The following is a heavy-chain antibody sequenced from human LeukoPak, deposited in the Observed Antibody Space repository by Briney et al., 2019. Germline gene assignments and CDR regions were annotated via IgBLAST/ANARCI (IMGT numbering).Heavy chain of an antibody. V-gene: IGHV3-23*01. CDR2: ISGSGGST. D-gene: IGHD1-26*01. Sequence: GGSLRLSCAASGFTFSGFGMTWVRQAPGKGLKWVSGISGSGGSTYYADSVKGRFTISRDNSKNTLYLQMNSLRAEDTAVYYCARVAVYSGSYSDYWGQGTLVTVSS. CDR1: GFTFSGFG. J-gene: IGHJ4*02. CDR3: ARVAVYSGSYSDY.